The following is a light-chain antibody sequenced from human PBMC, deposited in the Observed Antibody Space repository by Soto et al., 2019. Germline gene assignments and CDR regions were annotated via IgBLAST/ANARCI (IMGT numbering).Light chain of an antibody. CDR1: QSIGSK. Sequence: EIVMTQSPATLSVSPGERATLSCRASQSIGSKLAWYQQKPGQAPRLLIYGASSRATGIPDRFSGSGSGTDFTLTISRLEPEDFAVYYCQQYGSSPPWTFGQGTKVDIK. CDR2: GAS. J-gene: IGKJ1*01. CDR3: QQYGSSPPWT. V-gene: IGKV3-20*01.